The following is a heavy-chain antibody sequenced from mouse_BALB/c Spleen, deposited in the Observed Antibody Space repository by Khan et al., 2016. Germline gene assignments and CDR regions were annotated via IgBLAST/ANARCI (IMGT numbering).Heavy chain of an antibody. Sequence: QVQLQQSGAELMKPGASVKISRKATGYTFSSYWIAWIKQRPGHGLEWIGEILPRTGSTKSNEQFKDKATFTADTASNTAYLQVSSLASEDSAVYYCARWLRRDWYFDVWGRGTTVTVSS. J-gene: IGHJ1*01. CDR2: ILPRTGST. CDR3: ARWLRRDWYFDV. V-gene: IGHV1-9*01. D-gene: IGHD2-2*01. CDR1: GYTFSSYW.